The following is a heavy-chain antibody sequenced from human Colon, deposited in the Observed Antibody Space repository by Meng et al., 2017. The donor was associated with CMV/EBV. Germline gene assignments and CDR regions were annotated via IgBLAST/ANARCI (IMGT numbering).Heavy chain of an antibody. CDR1: GDSFSIGIYY. D-gene: IGHD6-19*01. J-gene: IGHJ4*02. Sequence: CTISGDSFSIGIYYWTWIRQHPEKGLEWIGCIHYSGSIHYNPSLQGRVAISGDTSKNQFSLSLSSVTAADTAIYYCARDRYRLGSDSWGQGTLVTVSS. V-gene: IGHV4-31*03. CDR3: ARDRYRLGSDS. CDR2: IHYSGSI.